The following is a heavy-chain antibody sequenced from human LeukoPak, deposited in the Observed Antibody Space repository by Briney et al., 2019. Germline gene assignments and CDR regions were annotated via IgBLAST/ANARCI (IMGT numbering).Heavy chain of an antibody. CDR2: INPNSGGT. J-gene: IGHJ4*02. D-gene: IGHD3-22*01. CDR3: ARFAYYYDSSGYYFPFDY. V-gene: IGHV1-2*06. Sequence: ASVKVSCKASGYTFTGYYMHWVRQAPGQGLEWMGRINPNSGGTNYAQKFQGRVTMTRDTSISTAYMELSRLGSDDTAVYYCARFAYYYDSSGYYFPFDYWGQGTLVTVSS. CDR1: GYTFTGYY.